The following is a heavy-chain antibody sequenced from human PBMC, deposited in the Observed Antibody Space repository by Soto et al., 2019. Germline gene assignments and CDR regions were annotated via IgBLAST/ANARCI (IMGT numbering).Heavy chain of an antibody. J-gene: IGHJ5*02. V-gene: IGHV3-74*01. CDR2: INSDGSST. Sequence: GGSLRLSCAASGFTFSSYWMHWVRQAPGKGLVWVSRINSDGSSTSYADSVKGRFTIPRDNAKNTLYLQMNSLRAEDTAVYYCARSGSYDFWSGYPVYNWFDPWGQGTLVTVSS. CDR3: ARSGSYDFWSGYPVYNWFDP. CDR1: GFTFSSYW. D-gene: IGHD3-3*01.